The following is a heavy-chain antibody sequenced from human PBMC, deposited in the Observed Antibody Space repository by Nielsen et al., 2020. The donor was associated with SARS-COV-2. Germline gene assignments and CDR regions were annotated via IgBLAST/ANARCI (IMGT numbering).Heavy chain of an antibody. CDR2: INHSGST. V-gene: IGHV4-34*01. CDR3: TRGSGDFGY. D-gene: IGHD3-10*01. J-gene: IGHJ4*02. Sequence: RQAPGKGLEWIGEINHSGSTNYNPSLKSRVTISVDTSKKQFSLKLSSVTAADTAVYYCTRGSGDFGYWGQGTLVIVSS.